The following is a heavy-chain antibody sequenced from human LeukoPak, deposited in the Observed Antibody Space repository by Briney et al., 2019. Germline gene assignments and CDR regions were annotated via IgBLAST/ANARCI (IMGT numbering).Heavy chain of an antibody. CDR3: ARSRARINYYESSGSESNFDY. Sequence: PSETLSLTCAVYGGSFSGYYWSWIRQPPGKGLEWIGEINHSGSTNYNPSLKSRVTISVDTSKNQFSLKLSSVTAADTAVYYCARSRARINYYESSGSESNFDYWGQGTLVTVSS. D-gene: IGHD3-22*01. V-gene: IGHV4-34*01. J-gene: IGHJ4*02. CDR1: GGSFSGYY. CDR2: INHSGST.